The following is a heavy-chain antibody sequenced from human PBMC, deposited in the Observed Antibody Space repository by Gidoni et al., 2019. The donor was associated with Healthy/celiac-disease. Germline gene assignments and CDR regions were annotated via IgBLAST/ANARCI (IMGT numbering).Heavy chain of an antibody. CDR3: ARDTYDDYYYYYGMDV. Sequence: QLQLQESGPGLVKPSETLSLTCPVSGGSISSSSYYWGWIRQPPGKGLEWIGSIYYSGSTYYNPSLKSRVTISVDTSKNQFSLKLSSVTAADTAVYYCARDTYDDYYYYYGMDVWGQGTTVTVSS. V-gene: IGHV4-39*07. CDR1: GGSISSSSYY. CDR2: IYYSGST. D-gene: IGHD2-8*01. J-gene: IGHJ6*02.